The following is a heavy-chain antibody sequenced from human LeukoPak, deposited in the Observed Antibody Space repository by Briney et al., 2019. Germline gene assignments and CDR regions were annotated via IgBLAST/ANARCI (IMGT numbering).Heavy chain of an antibody. CDR1: GGSISGSY. J-gene: IGHJ4*02. CDR2: VSYSGSA. D-gene: IGHD3-10*01. Sequence: SETLSLTCTVSGGSISGSYWSWLRQPPGKGLEWIGYVSYSGSANYNPSLKSRVTISVDTSKNQFSLKLSSVTAADTAVYYCARYYYDSGPFDYWGQGTLVTVSS. CDR3: ARYYYDSGPFDY. V-gene: IGHV4-59*01.